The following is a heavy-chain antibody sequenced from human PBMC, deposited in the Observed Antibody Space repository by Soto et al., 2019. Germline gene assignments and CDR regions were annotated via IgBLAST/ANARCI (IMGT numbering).Heavy chain of an antibody. J-gene: IGHJ6*02. V-gene: IGHV1-69*12. CDR3: ARSLARLEPPYYYYGMDV. Sequence: QVQLVQSGAEVKKPGSSVKVSCKASGGTFSSYAISWVRQAPGQGLEWMGGIIPIFGTANYAQKFQGRVTITADESTSTAYMELSSLRSEDTALYYCARSLARLEPPYYYYGMDVWGQGTTVTVSS. CDR1: GGTFSSYA. CDR2: IIPIFGTA. D-gene: IGHD1-1*01.